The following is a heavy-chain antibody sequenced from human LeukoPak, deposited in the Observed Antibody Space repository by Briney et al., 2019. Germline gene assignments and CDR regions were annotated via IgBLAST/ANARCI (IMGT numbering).Heavy chain of an antibody. CDR3: AKDCVAAALRRFYMDV. Sequence: PGRSLRLSCAASGFTFSSYAMHWVRQAPGKGLEWVAFIRYDGNNKYYADSVKGRFTMSRDNSKTTLYLQMNSLRAEDTAVYYCAKDCVAAALRRFYMDVWGKGTTVTISS. CDR1: GFTFSSYA. V-gene: IGHV3-30*02. CDR2: IRYDGNNK. J-gene: IGHJ6*03. D-gene: IGHD6-13*01.